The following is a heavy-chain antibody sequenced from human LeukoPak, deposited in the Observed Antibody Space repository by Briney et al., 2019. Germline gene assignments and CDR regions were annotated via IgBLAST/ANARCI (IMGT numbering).Heavy chain of an antibody. J-gene: IGHJ4*02. CDR1: GFTFSSYA. Sequence: PGGSLRLSCAASGFTFSSYAMSLVRQAPGKGLEWVSAISGTGGTTYYADSMKGRVTISRDNSKNTIYLQMNSLRAEDTAGYYCAKSPGYGDYIGYYFDYWGQGTLVTVSS. CDR2: ISGTGGTT. V-gene: IGHV3-23*01. D-gene: IGHD4-17*01. CDR3: AKSPGYGDYIGYYFDY.